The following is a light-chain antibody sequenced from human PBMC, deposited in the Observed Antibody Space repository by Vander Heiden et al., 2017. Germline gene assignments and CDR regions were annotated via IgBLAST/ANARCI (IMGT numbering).Light chain of an antibody. CDR2: LKSDGSH. CDR3: QTWDTGIQV. Sequence: QLVLTQSPSASASLGASVKLTCTLSSGHSSYAIAWHQQQPEKGPRYLMKLKSDGSHTKGAGIPDRFSGSSSGAERYLTISSLQSDDEADYYCQTWDTGIQVFGTGTKVTVL. CDR1: SGHSSYA. V-gene: IGLV4-69*01. J-gene: IGLJ1*01.